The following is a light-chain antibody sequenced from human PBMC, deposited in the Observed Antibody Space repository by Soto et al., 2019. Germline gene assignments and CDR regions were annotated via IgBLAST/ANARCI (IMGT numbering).Light chain of an antibody. J-gene: IGLJ1*01. CDR3: SSYTGGNPYYV. CDR1: SSDVGGYDY. V-gene: IGLV2-8*01. Sequence: QSVQAHPPSASGSPGHSVTISCTGTSSDVGGYDYVSWYQQHPGKAPKLMTYEVTIRPSGVSDRFSGSKSGNTASLTVSGLQAEDEADYYCSSYTGGNPYYVFGTGTKVTVL. CDR2: EVT.